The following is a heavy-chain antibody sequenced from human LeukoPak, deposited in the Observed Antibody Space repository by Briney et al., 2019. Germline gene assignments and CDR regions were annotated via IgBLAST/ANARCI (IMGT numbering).Heavy chain of an antibody. D-gene: IGHD3-10*01. CDR1: GGSFSGYY. Sequence: SETLSLTCAVYGGSFSGYYWGWIRQPPGKGLEWIGYIYYSGSTNYNPSLKSRVTISVDTSKNQFSLKLSSVTAADTAVYYCARTMVRGVDAFDIWGQGTMVTVSS. V-gene: IGHV4-59*01. CDR2: IYYSGST. CDR3: ARTMVRGVDAFDI. J-gene: IGHJ3*02.